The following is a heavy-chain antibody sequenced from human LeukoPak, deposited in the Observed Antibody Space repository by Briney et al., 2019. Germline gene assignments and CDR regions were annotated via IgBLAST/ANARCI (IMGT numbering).Heavy chain of an antibody. J-gene: IGHJ3*02. CDR3: ARILVGVGGDAVDI. CDR1: GGSISSYY. CDR2: IYTSGST. V-gene: IGHV4-4*07. D-gene: IGHD1-26*01. Sequence: KPSETLSLTCTVSGGSISSYYWSWIRQPAGKGLEWIGRIYTSGSTNYNPSLMSRVTMSVDTSKNQFSLKLSSVTAADAAVYYCARILVGVGGDAVDIWGQGTMVTVSS.